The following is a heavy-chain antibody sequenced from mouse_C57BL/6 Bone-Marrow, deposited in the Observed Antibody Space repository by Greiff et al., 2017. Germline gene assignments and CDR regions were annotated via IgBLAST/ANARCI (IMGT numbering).Heavy chain of an antibody. J-gene: IGHJ4*01. CDR3: AIMITTVYYYAIDY. V-gene: IGHV1-58*01. CDR2: IYIGNGYT. Sequence: EVQLQQSGAELVRPGSSVKMSCKTSGYTFTSYGINWVKQRPGQGLEWIGYIYIGNGYTEYNEKFKGKATLTSDTSSSTAYMQLSSLTSEDSSIYFCAIMITTVYYYAIDYWDQGTSVTVSS. D-gene: IGHD2-4*01. CDR1: GYTFTSYG.